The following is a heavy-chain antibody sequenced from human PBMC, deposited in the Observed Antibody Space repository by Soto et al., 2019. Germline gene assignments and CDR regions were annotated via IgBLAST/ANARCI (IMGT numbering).Heavy chain of an antibody. V-gene: IGHV4-39*01. J-gene: IGHJ4*02. CDR1: SDSITSTTYY. CDR3: ARADSYYFEY. D-gene: IGHD3-3*01. Sequence: SDTLSXTFTVSSDSITSTTYYWVLIRHPPWKGLEWIGTIYYAVSTYYSPSLESRVSISIDTSKNQFSLQLISVTPEDTAVYYCARADSYYFEYWGQGTLVTVSS. CDR2: IYYAVST.